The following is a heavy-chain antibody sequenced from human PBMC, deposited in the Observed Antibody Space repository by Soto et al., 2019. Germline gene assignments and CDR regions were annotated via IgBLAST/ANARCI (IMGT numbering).Heavy chain of an antibody. J-gene: IGHJ6*02. D-gene: IGHD2-21*02. V-gene: IGHV4-59*12. CDR3: ARVCGGDCHYGMDV. CDR2: IFYSGST. CDR1: GGSIRSYY. Sequence: SETLSLTCTVSGGSIRSYYWSWIRQSPGKGLEWIGSIFYSGSTNYNPSLKSQVTISVDTSKNQFSLKLSSVTAADTAVYYCARVCGGDCHYGMDVWGQGTTVTVSS.